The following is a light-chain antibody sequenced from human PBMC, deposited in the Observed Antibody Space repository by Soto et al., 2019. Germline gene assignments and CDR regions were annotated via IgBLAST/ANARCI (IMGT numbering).Light chain of an antibody. Sequence: EMVLTQSPGTLSLSPGERATLSCQASQSVSSSYLAWYQQKPGQAPRLLIYGASSRATGIPDRFSGSGSGTDFTLTISRLEPEDLAGYYCQQYETFGQGTKVEIK. V-gene: IGKV3-20*01. CDR3: QQYET. J-gene: IGKJ1*01. CDR1: QSVSSSY. CDR2: GAS.